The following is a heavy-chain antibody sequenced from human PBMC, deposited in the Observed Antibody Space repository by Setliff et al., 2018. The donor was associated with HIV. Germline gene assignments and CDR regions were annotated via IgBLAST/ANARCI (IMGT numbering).Heavy chain of an antibody. CDR2: INPSGGSP. D-gene: IGHD3-22*01. V-gene: IGHV1-46*01. CDR1: GYSLAGYP. Sequence: ASVKVSCKTSGYSLAGYPLHWVRQAPGQGLEWMGIINPSGGSPSYAQKFQGRVTMTRDTSTSTAYMELSSLRFEDTAVYYCAYDSDGYYYVGHYWGQGTLVTVSS. CDR3: AYDSDGYYYVGHY. J-gene: IGHJ4*02.